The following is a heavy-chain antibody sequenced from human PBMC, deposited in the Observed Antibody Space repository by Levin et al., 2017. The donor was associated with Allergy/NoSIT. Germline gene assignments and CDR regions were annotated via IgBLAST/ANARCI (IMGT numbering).Heavy chain of an antibody. CDR2: IYYSGST. D-gene: IGHD1-14*01. V-gene: IGHV4-31*03. CDR1: GGSISSGSYY. J-gene: IGHJ6*02. Sequence: SETLSLTCTVSGGSISSGSYYWSWIRQHPGKGLEWIGYIYYSGSTYYNPSLKSRVTISVDTSKNQFSLKLSSVTAADTAVYYCAREGSGDYYYSMDVWGQGTTVTVSS. CDR3: AREGSGDYYYSMDV.